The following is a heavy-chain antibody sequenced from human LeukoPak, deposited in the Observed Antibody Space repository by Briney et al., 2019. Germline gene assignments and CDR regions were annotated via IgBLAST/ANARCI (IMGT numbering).Heavy chain of an antibody. Sequence: PGRSLRLSCAASGFTFSSYGMHWVRQAPGKGLEWVAVIWYDGSNKYYADSVKGRFTISRDNSKNTLYLQMNSLRAEDTAVYYCAKNHWNYRPARLSYFDYWGQGTLVTVSS. CDR1: GFTFSSYG. D-gene: IGHD1-7*01. V-gene: IGHV3-33*06. J-gene: IGHJ4*02. CDR2: IWYDGSNK. CDR3: AKNHWNYRPARLSYFDY.